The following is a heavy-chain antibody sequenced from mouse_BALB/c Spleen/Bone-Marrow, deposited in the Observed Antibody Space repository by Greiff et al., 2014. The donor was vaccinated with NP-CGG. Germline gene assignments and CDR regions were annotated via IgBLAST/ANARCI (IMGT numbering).Heavy chain of an antibody. J-gene: IGHJ4*01. D-gene: IGHD3-3*01. CDR2: ISSGSSTI. V-gene: IGHV5-17*02. CDR1: GFTFSSFG. CDR3: TRSGTLGAMDY. Sequence: EVQGVESGGGLVQPGGSRELSCAASGFTFSSFGMHWVRQAPEKGLEWVAYISSGSSTIYYADTMKGRFTISRDNPKNTLFLQMTSLRSEDTAMYYCTRSGTLGAMDYWGQGTSVTVSS.